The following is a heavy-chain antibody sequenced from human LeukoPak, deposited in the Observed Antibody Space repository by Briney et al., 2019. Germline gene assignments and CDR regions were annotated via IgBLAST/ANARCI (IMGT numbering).Heavy chain of an antibody. CDR3: ASVGEDYGDPNWFDP. D-gene: IGHD4-17*01. V-gene: IGHV1-69*05. Sequence: ASVKVSCKASGGTFSSYAISWVRQAPGRGLEWMGGIIPIFGTANYAQKFQGRVTITTDESTSTAYMELSSLRSEDTAVYYCASVGEDYGDPNWFDPWGQGTLVTVSS. CDR1: GGTFSSYA. CDR2: IIPIFGTA. J-gene: IGHJ5*02.